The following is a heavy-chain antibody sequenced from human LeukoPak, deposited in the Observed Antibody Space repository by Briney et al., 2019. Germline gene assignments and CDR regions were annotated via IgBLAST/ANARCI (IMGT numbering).Heavy chain of an antibody. CDR3: AKGSEIAAADNIEPFDY. CDR1: GFNISSYA. Sequence: PGGSLRLSCAASGFNISSYALSWVRQAPGKGLEWVSGISGSGGSTYYADSVKGRFTISRDNSKNTLYQQMNSLRAEDTAVYYCAKGSEIAAADNIEPFDYWGQGTLVTVSS. D-gene: IGHD6-13*01. J-gene: IGHJ4*02. V-gene: IGHV3-23*01. CDR2: ISGSGGST.